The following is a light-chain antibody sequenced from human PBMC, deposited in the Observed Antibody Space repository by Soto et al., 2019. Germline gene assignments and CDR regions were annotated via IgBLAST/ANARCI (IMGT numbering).Light chain of an antibody. Sequence: QSALTQPPSASGSPGQSVTISCTGTSSDIGAYNSVSWYQQHPGKAPKVMIYENNKRPSGVPARFSGSKSGNTASLTVSGLQAEDEADYDCSSYADSNSKVFGGGTKLTVL. CDR3: SSYADSNSKV. V-gene: IGLV2-8*01. CDR1: SSDIGAYNS. CDR2: ENN. J-gene: IGLJ3*02.